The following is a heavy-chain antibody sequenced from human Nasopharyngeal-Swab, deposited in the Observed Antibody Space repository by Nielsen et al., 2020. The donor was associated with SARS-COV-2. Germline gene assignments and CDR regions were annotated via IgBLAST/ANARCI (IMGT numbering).Heavy chain of an antibody. D-gene: IGHD3-22*01. V-gene: IGHV3-23*01. CDR3: AKWGYYDSSGYLDY. CDR2: ISGSGGST. Sequence: GESLKISCAASGFTFSSYAMSWVRQAPGKGLEWVSAISGSGGSTYYADSVKGRFTISGDNSKNTLYLQMNSLRAEDTAVYYCAKWGYYDSSGYLDYWGQGTLVTVSS. J-gene: IGHJ4*02. CDR1: GFTFSSYA.